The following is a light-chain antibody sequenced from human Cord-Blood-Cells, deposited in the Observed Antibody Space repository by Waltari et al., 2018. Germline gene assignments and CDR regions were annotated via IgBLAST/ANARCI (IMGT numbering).Light chain of an antibody. J-gene: IGKJ1*01. CDR1: QSVSSY. Sequence: EIVLTQSPATLSLSPGERATLSCRASQSVSSYLAWYQQKPGKAPRLRIYDASDRATGIPARFSCSGSGTDFTLTISSLEPEDFAVYYCQQRSNWAWTFGQGTKVEIK. CDR2: DAS. CDR3: QQRSNWAWT. V-gene: IGKV3-11*01.